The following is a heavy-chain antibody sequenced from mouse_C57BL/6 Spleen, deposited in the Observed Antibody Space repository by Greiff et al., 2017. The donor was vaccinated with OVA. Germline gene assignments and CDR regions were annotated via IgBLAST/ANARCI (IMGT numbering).Heavy chain of an antibody. CDR3: ARGERLREFAY. J-gene: IGHJ3*01. Sequence: EVQLQQSGPELVKPGASVTLSCKASGYTFTDYNMHCVKQSHGKSLEWIGYINPNNGGTSYNQKFKGKATLTVNKSSSTAYMELRSLTSEDSAVYYCARGERLREFAYWGQGTLVTVSA. CDR1: GYTFTDYN. D-gene: IGHD2-4*01. CDR2: INPNNGGT. V-gene: IGHV1-22*01.